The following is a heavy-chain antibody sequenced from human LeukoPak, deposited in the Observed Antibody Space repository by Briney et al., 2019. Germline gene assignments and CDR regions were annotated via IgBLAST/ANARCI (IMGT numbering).Heavy chain of an antibody. J-gene: IGHJ4*02. CDR1: GITFSNFA. V-gene: IGHV3-30-3*01. CDR2: ISYDGSNK. CDR3: ARDKPHFDY. Sequence: GGSLRLSCAASGITFSNFAMHWVRQAPGKGLEWVAVISYDGSNKYYADSVKGRFTISRDNSKNTLYLQMNSLRAEDTAVYYCARDKPHFDYWGQGTLVAVSS.